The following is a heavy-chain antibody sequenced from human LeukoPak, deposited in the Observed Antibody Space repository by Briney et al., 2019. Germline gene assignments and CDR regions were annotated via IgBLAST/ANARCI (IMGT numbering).Heavy chain of an antibody. D-gene: IGHD3-22*01. Sequence: GESLKTSCKGSGYSFTSYWIGWVRQMPGKGLEWMGIIYPGDSDTRYSPSFQGQVTISADKSISTAYLQWSSLKASDTAMYYRARHLLPYYYDSSGDYFDYWGQGTLVTVSS. V-gene: IGHV5-51*01. CDR2: IYPGDSDT. CDR3: ARHLLPYYYDSSGDYFDY. CDR1: GYSFTSYW. J-gene: IGHJ4*02.